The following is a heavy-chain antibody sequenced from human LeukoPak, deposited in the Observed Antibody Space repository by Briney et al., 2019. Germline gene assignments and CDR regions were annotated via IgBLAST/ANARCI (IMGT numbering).Heavy chain of an antibody. CDR1: GFTFNSYS. CDR3: AKDRAGITVAGDNGIDY. J-gene: IGHJ4*02. D-gene: IGHD6-19*01. Sequence: GGSLRLSCGVSGFTFNSYSMNWVRQAPGKGLEWVASIIGSGSEMFYADSLKGRFTISRDNSKNTLYLQMNSLRAEDTAVYYCAKDRAGITVAGDNGIDYWGQGTLVTVSS. CDR2: IIGSGSEM. V-gene: IGHV3-21*04.